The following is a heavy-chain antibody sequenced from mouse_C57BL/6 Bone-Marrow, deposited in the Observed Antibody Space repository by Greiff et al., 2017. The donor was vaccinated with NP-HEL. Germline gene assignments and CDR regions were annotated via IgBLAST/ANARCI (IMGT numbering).Heavy chain of an antibody. Sequence: QVQLQQPGTELVKPGASGYTFTSYWMHWVKQRPGQGLEWIGNINPSNGGTNYNEKFKSKATLTVDKSSSTAYMQLSSLTSEDSAVYYCARRGLRDYAMDYWGQGTSVTVSS. V-gene: IGHV1-53*01. CDR3: ARRGLRDYAMDY. J-gene: IGHJ4*01. CDR1: GYTFTSYW. D-gene: IGHD2-4*01. CDR2: INPSNGGT.